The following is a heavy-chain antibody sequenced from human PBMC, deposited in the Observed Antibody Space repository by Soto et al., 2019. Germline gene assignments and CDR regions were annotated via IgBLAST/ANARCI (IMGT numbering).Heavy chain of an antibody. D-gene: IGHD4-17*01. J-gene: IGHJ6*02. CDR1: GGTFSSYA. V-gene: IGHV1-69*06. CDR2: IIPIFGTA. Sequence: GASVKVSCKASGGTFSSYAISWVRQAPGQGLEWMGGIIPIFGTANYAQKFQGRVTITADKSTSTAYMELRSLRSEDTAVYYCARGPTVKSSVYYYGMDVWGQGTTVTVYS. CDR3: ARGPTVKSSVYYYGMDV.